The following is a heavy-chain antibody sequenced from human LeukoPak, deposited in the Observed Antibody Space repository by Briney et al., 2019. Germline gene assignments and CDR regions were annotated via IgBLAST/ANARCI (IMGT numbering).Heavy chain of an antibody. D-gene: IGHD3-10*01. CDR3: ARGDGSGSGRWFDP. J-gene: IGHJ5*02. Sequence: PSETLSLTCTVSGGSVNSGSYYWSWIRQPPGKGLEWIGYIYYSGSTNYNPSLKSRVTISLDTSKNQFSLKLSSVTAADTALYYCARGDGSGSGRWFDPWGQGTLITVSS. CDR1: GGSVNSGSYY. V-gene: IGHV4-61*01. CDR2: IYYSGST.